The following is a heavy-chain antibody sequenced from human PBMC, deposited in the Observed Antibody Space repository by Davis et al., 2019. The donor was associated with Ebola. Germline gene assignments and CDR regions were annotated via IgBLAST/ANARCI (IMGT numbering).Heavy chain of an antibody. CDR1: GFTFSGYT. V-gene: IGHV3-48*02. J-gene: IGHJ5*02. CDR3: ARAIQSYNWFDL. CDR2: ISTSSSTI. Sequence: PGGSLRLSCAASGFTFSGYTMNWIRQAPGQGLEWVSYISTSSSTIYYADSVRGRFTVSRDNAKKSLYLQMNSLRDEETAVYYCARAIQSYNWFDLWGQGTLVTVSS. D-gene: IGHD5-18*01.